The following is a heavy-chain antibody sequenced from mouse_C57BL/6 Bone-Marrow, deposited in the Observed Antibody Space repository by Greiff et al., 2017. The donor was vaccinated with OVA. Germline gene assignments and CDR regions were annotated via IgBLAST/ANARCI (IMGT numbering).Heavy chain of an antibody. Sequence: EVKVEESGGGLVQPGGSLKLSCAASGFTFSDYGMAWVRQAPRKGPEWVAFISNLAYSIYYADTVTGRFTISRENAKNTLYLEMSSLRSEDTAMYYCARLNYSPYYFDYWGQGTTLTVSS. CDR2: ISNLAYSI. J-gene: IGHJ2*01. D-gene: IGHD2-12*01. V-gene: IGHV5-15*04. CDR3: ARLNYSPYYFDY. CDR1: GFTFSDYG.